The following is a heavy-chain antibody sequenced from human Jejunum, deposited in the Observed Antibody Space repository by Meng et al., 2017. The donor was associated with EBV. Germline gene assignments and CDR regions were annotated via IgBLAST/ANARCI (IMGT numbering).Heavy chain of an antibody. CDR2: INENGGTT. V-gene: IGHV3-74*03. CDR3: SRDLAGPYDD. CDR1: GFTFSTYW. J-gene: IGHJ4*02. Sequence: EVQLVESGGALFQPGGSLRLSCAVSGFTFSTYWVHWVRQAPGKGLEWISRINENGGTTTYADSVRGRFTISRDNTKNTLYLEMNNLRAEDSAVYFCSRDLAGPYDDWGQGTLVTVSS.